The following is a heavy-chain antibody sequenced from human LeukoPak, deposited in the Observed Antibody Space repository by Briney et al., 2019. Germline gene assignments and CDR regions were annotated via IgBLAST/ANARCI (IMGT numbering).Heavy chain of an antibody. CDR3: AKEIYGDSTGGRFQH. Sequence: PGGSLRLSCAASGFTFSSYAMSWVRRAPGKGLEWVSVISGSGGSTYYADSVKGRFTISRDNSKNTLYLQMNSLRAEDTAVYYCAKEIYGDSTGGRFQHWGQGTLVTVSS. D-gene: IGHD4-17*01. CDR2: ISGSGGST. CDR1: GFTFSSYA. J-gene: IGHJ1*01. V-gene: IGHV3-23*01.